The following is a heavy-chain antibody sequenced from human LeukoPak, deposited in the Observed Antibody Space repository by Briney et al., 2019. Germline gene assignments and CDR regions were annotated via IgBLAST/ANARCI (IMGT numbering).Heavy chain of an antibody. J-gene: IGHJ4*02. Sequence: GGSVRLSCAASGFNFSTYSMNWVRQAPGKGLEWVSSIDFTSTYIDYADSVKGRFAISRDNAKKSLYLQMNSLRVDDTAVYFCVAFDFGWGQGALVTVSS. CDR1: GFNFSTYS. D-gene: IGHD3-3*01. V-gene: IGHV3-21*01. CDR3: VAFDFG. CDR2: IDFTSTYI.